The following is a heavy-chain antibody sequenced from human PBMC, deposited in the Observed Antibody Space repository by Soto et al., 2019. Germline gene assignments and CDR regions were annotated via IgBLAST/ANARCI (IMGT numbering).Heavy chain of an antibody. Sequence: PSETLSLTCTVSGGSISSGGYYWSWIRQHPGKGLEWIGYIYYSGATYYNPSLKGRVTISVDTSKNQFSLKLSSVTAAGTAVYYCVRHAQWIIRAYWGQGSLVTVSS. CDR1: GGSISSGGYY. CDR3: VRHAQWIIRAY. CDR2: IYYSGAT. V-gene: IGHV4-31*03. J-gene: IGHJ4*02. D-gene: IGHD5-12*01.